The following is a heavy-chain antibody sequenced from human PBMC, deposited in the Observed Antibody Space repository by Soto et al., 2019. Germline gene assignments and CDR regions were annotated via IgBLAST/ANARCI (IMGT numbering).Heavy chain of an antibody. V-gene: IGHV3-23*01. D-gene: IGHD4-17*01. Sequence: GGSLRLSCVASSGFTFTYYSMSWVRQAPGKGLEWVAHISGRGDTTYYADSVKGRFTISRDNAKNTVYLQMNSLRADDTAVYYCARDQTTGDWFDAWGQGTLVTVSS. CDR2: ISGRGDTT. CDR3: ARDQTTGDWFDA. J-gene: IGHJ5*02. CDR1: GFTFTYYS.